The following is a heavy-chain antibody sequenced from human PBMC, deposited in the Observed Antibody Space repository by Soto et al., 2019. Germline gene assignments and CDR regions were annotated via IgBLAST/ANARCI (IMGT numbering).Heavy chain of an antibody. CDR1: GFTFSSYS. CDR3: ARAVAGSYYYYGMDV. Sequence: PGGSLRLSCAASGFTFSSYSMNWVRQAPGKGLEWVSSISTSSYIYYADSVKGRFTISRDNAKNSLYLQMNSLRAEDTAVYYCARAVAGSYYYYGMDVWGQGTTVTVSS. V-gene: IGHV3-21*01. J-gene: IGHJ6*02. CDR2: ISTSSYI. D-gene: IGHD6-19*01.